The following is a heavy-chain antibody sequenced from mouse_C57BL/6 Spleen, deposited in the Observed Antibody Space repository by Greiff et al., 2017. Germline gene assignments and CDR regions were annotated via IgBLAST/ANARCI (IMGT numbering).Heavy chain of an antibody. Sequence: DVQLVESGGGLVQPGGSLKLSCAASGFTFSDYYMYWVRQTPEKRLEWVAYISNGGGSTYYPDTVKGRFTISRDNAKNTLYLQMSRLKSEDTAMYYCARGSSYLYWYFDVGGTGTTVTVSS. CDR3: ARGSSYLYWYFDV. J-gene: IGHJ1*03. CDR2: ISNGGGST. D-gene: IGHD1-1*01. V-gene: IGHV5-12*01. CDR1: GFTFSDYY.